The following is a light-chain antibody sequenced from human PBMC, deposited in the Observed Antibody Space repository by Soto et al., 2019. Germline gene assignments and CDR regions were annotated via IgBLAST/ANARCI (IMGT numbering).Light chain of an antibody. V-gene: IGLV2-14*03. CDR2: DVT. CDR1: SSDIGGYNY. Sequence: QSALTQPASVSGSPGQSITISCTGTSSDIGGYNYVSWYQHHPGKAPKLMIYDVTDRPSGVSNRFSGSKSGNTASLTISGLQAEDEADYYCSSYARNRDVLFGGGTQLTVL. CDR3: SSYARNRDVL. J-gene: IGLJ7*01.